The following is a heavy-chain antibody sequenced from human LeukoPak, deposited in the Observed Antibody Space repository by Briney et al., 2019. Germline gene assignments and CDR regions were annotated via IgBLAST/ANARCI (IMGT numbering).Heavy chain of an antibody. CDR3: GRVSESLVNGGVSWSFDN. CDR2: ISGSGGNT. CDR1: GFTFSNYA. J-gene: IGHJ4*02. Sequence: PGGSLRLSCAASGFTFSNYAMSWVRQAPGKGLEWASIISGSGGNTYYTDSVKGRFTISRDNSKNTLYLQMNSLRAEDTAVYYCGRVSESLVNGGVSWSFDNWGQGTLVTVSS. V-gene: IGHV3-23*01. D-gene: IGHD2-15*01.